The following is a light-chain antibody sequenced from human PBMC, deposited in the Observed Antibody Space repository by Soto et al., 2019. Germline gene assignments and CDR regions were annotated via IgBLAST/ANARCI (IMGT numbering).Light chain of an antibody. J-gene: IGLJ3*02. V-gene: IGLV2-8*01. CDR3: SSYAGNSGV. CDR1: SRDVGAYNY. CDR2: EVN. Sequence: QSVLTQPPSASGSPGQSVTISCTGTSRDVGAYNYVSWYQQRPGKAPKLLIYEVNKRPSGVPDRFSGSKSGNTASLAVSGLQAADEADYYCSSYAGNSGVFGGGTKVTVL.